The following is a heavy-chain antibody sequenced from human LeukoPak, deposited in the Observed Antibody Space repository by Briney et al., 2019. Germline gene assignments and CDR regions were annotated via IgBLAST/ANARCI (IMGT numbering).Heavy chain of an antibody. D-gene: IGHD5-18*01. Sequence: PGGSLRLSCAASGLTFSTYAMSWVRQAPGKGLEWVSVISGSGTSTYYADSVKGRFTISRDNSKNTLYLQMNSLRAEDTAVYYCAKDTGYSYGYSDYWGQGTLVTVSS. CDR3: AKDTGYSYGYSDY. CDR2: ISGSGTST. CDR1: GLTFSTYA. V-gene: IGHV3-23*01. J-gene: IGHJ4*02.